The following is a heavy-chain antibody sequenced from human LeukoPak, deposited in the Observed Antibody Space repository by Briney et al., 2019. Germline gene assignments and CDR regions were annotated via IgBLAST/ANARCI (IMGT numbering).Heavy chain of an antibody. J-gene: IGHJ4*02. CDR2: ISYDGGNK. V-gene: IGHV3-33*06. CDR1: GFTFSTYG. D-gene: IGHD3-10*01. CDR3: AKVNHLWFGELSEFDY. Sequence: PGGSLRLSCAASGFTFSTYGMHWVRQAPGKGLEWVAVISYDGGNKYYADSVKGRFTISRDNSKNTLYLQMNSLRAEDTAVYYCAKVNHLWFGELSEFDYWGQGTLVTVSS.